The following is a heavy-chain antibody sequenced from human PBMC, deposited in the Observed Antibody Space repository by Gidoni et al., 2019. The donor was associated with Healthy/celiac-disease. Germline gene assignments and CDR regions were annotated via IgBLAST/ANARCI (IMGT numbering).Heavy chain of an antibody. J-gene: IGHJ4*02. V-gene: IGHV4-39*01. D-gene: IGHD3-16*01. CDR2: ST. Sequence: STYYNPSLKSRVTISVDTSKNQFSLKLRSVTAADTAVYYCASLGDYVWGSYASYYFDYWGQGTLVTVSS. CDR3: ASLGDYVWGSYASYYFDY.